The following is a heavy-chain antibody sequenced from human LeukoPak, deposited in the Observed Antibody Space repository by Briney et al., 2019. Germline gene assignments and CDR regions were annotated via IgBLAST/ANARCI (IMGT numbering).Heavy chain of an antibody. D-gene: IGHD3-22*01. CDR3: ARTAPTYYYDSSGNFDY. V-gene: IGHV4-34*01. CDR1: GGSFSGYY. CDR2: INHSGSA. J-gene: IGHJ4*02. Sequence: SETLSLTCAVYGGSFSGYYWSWIRQPPGKGLEWIGEINHSGSANYNPSLKSRVTISVDTSKNQFSLKLSSVTAADTAVYYCARTAPTYYYDSSGNFDYWGQGTLVTVSS.